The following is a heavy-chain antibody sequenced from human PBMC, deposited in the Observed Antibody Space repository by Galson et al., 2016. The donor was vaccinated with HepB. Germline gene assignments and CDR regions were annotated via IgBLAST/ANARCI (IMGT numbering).Heavy chain of an antibody. Sequence: SLRLSCAVSGFTLSHYGMTWVRLAPGRGLEWISFISNTSPTTYYADSVRGRFTTSRDNAKNSLYLEMNSLRDGDTAVYFCVREYYGRLEQWGQGTLVTVSS. J-gene: IGHJ4*02. CDR1: GFTLSHYG. D-gene: IGHD2-21*01. CDR2: ISNTSPTT. V-gene: IGHV3-48*02. CDR3: VREYYGRLEQ.